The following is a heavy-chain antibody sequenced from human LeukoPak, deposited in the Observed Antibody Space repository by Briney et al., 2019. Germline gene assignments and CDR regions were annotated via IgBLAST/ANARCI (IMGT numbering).Heavy chain of an antibody. CDR1: GFTFSSFD. V-gene: IGHV3-13*01. D-gene: IGHD1-1*01. Sequence: GGSLTLSCAASGFTFSSFDMHWVRQPTGQGLEWVSTIGTASDTHYPGSVEGRFTLSRDNAKNSLYLQMNSLTAGDTAVYYCARGPPRGKYYYMDVWGKGTTVTVSS. CDR2: IGTASDT. CDR3: ARGPPRGKYYYMDV. J-gene: IGHJ6*03.